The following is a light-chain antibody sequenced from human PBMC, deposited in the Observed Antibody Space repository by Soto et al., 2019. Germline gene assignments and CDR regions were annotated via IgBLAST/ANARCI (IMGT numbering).Light chain of an antibody. V-gene: IGKV3-11*01. CDR2: GAS. Sequence: EFVLTQSPGTLSLSPGERATLSCRASQTVRNNYLAWYQQKPGQAPRLLIYGASTRATGIPARFSGSGSGTDFTLTISSLEPEDFAVYYCQQRSNWPPITFGQGTRLE. CDR1: QTVRNNY. CDR3: QQRSNWPPIT. J-gene: IGKJ5*01.